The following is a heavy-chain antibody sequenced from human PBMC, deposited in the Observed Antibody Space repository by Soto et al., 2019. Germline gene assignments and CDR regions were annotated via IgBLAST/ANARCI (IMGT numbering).Heavy chain of an antibody. CDR2: IIPIFGTA. D-gene: IGHD3-22*01. CDR1: GGTFSSYA. V-gene: IGHV1-69*01. Sequence: QVQLVQSGAEVRKPGSSVKVSCKASGGTFSSYAISWVRQAPGQGLEWMGGIIPIFGTANYAQNFQGRVTMTADESTSTAYMALSRLRSEDTAVYYCAREYAVYDSSGYYDYWGQGTLVTVSS. J-gene: IGHJ4*02. CDR3: AREYAVYDSSGYYDY.